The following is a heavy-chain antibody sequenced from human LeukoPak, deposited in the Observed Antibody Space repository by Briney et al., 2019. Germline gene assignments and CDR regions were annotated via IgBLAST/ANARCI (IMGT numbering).Heavy chain of an antibody. CDR1: GGTFSSYA. D-gene: IGHD6-19*01. CDR3: ARSVRQWLVLWNFDY. CDR2: IIPIFGTA. V-gene: IGHV1-69*13. J-gene: IGHJ4*02. Sequence: VASVKVSCKASGGTFSSYAISWVRQAPGQGLEWMGGIIPIFGTANYAQKFQGRVTITADESTSTAYMELSSLRSEDTAVYYCARSVRQWLVLWNFDYWGQGTLVTVSS.